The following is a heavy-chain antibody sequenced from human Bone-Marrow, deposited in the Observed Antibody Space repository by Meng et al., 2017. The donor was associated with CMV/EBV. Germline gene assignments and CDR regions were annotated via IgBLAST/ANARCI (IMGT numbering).Heavy chain of an antibody. CDR3: ARVGYAVRGGDWFDP. Sequence: SETLSLTCTVSGYSISSGYYWGWIRQPPGKGLEWIGSIYHSGSTYYNPSLKSRVTISVDTSKNQFSLKLSSVTAADTAVYYCARVGYAVRGGDWFDPWGQGTLVTVS. CDR1: GYSISSGYY. J-gene: IGHJ5*02. D-gene: IGHD3-10*01. V-gene: IGHV4-38-2*02. CDR2: IYHSGST.